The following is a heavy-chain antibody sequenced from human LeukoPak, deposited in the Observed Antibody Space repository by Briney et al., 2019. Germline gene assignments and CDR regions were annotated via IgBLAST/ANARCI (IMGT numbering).Heavy chain of an antibody. Sequence: PGGSLRLSCAASGFTFSSYGMHWVRQAPGKGLEWVAVISYDGSNKYYADSVKGRFTISRDNSKNTLYLQMNSLRAEDTAVYYCAKGAVAGPSFDDYWGQGTLVTVSS. CDR3: AKGAVAGPSFDDY. J-gene: IGHJ4*02. V-gene: IGHV3-30*18. CDR2: ISYDGSNK. D-gene: IGHD6-19*01. CDR1: GFTFSSYG.